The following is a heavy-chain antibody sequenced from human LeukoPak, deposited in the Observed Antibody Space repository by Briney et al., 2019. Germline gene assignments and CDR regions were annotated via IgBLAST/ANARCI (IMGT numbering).Heavy chain of an antibody. J-gene: IGHJ4*02. D-gene: IGHD3-9*01. Sequence: ASVKVSCKASVYTFTSYGISWVRQAPGQGLEWMGWISAYNGNTNYAQKLQGRVTMTTDTSTSTAYMELRSLRSDDTAVYYCARVLGNYDILTGYRGAYYFDYWGQGTLVTVSS. CDR2: ISAYNGNT. CDR1: VYTFTSYG. CDR3: ARVLGNYDILTGYRGAYYFDY. V-gene: IGHV1-18*01.